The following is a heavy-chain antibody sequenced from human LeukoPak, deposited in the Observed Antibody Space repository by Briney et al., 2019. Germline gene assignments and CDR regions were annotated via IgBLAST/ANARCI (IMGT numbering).Heavy chain of an antibody. J-gene: IGHJ6*02. CDR2: INNSGST. D-gene: IGHD2-2*01. Sequence: SETLSLTCAVYGGSFSGYYWSWIRQPPGKGLEWIGDINNSGSTNYNPSLKSRVTISVDTSKNQFSLKLSSVTAADTAVYYCARLHCRSTSCYRPLYYYYGMDVWGQGTTVTVSS. V-gene: IGHV4-34*01. CDR1: GGSFSGYY. CDR3: ARLHCRSTSCYRPLYYYYGMDV.